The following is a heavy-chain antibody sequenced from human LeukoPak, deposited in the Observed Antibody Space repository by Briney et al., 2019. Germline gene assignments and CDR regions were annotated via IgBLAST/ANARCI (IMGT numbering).Heavy chain of an antibody. J-gene: IGHJ4*02. CDR2: IIPIFGTA. D-gene: IGHD3-3*01. CDR1: GGTFSSYA. Sequence: ASVKVSCKASGGTFSSYAISWVRQAPGQGLEWMGGIIPIFGTANYAQKFQGRVTITTGESTSTAYMELSSLRSEDTAVYYCASPRARGFLEWSPFDYWGQGTLVTVSS. CDR3: ASPRARGFLEWSPFDY. V-gene: IGHV1-69*05.